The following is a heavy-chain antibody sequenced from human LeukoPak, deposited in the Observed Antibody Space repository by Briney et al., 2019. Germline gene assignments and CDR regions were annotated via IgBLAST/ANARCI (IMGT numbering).Heavy chain of an antibody. J-gene: IGHJ5*01. CDR1: GFTFTTYA. V-gene: IGHV3-23*01. D-gene: IGHD3-16*02. CDR3: AKDALSFNGDWFDS. Sequence: GGSLRLSCAASGFTFTTYAMSWVRQAPGKGLECVSTISGSGTRAFYADSVKGRFTISRDNSKNTLYLQMNSLRAEDTAVYYCAKDALSFNGDWFDSWGQGTLVTVSS. CDR2: ISGSGTRA.